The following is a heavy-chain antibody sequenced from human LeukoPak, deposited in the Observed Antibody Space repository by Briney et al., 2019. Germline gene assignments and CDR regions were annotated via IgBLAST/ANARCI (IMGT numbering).Heavy chain of an antibody. J-gene: IGHJ6*02. Sequence: SETQSLTCTVSGGSISSYYWSWIRQPPGKGLEWIGYIYYSGSTNYNPSLKSRVTISVDTSKNQFSLKLSSVTAADTAVYYCATMYGSGSYGMDVWGQGTTVTVSS. CDR2: IYYSGST. D-gene: IGHD3-10*01. CDR3: ATMYGSGSYGMDV. V-gene: IGHV4-59*08. CDR1: GGSISSYY.